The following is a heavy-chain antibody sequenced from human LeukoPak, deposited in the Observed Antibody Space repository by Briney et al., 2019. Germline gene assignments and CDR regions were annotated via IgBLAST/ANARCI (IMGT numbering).Heavy chain of an antibody. D-gene: IGHD4-11*01. CDR3: ARSGPHSYAFDI. CDR1: GFTFSSYA. CDR2: ISYDGSNK. J-gene: IGHJ3*02. Sequence: GGSLRLSCAASGFTFSSYAMHWVRQAPGKGLEWVAVISYDGSNKYYADSVKGRFTISRDNSKNTLYLQMNSLRAEDTAVYYCARSGPHSYAFDIWGQGTMVTVSS. V-gene: IGHV3-30-3*01.